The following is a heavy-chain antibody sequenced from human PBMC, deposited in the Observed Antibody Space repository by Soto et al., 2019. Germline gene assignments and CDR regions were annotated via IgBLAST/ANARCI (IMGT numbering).Heavy chain of an antibody. CDR3: ARDHDSSGYPYYFDY. CDR2: IIPIFGTA. D-gene: IGHD3-22*01. Sequence: QDQLVQSGAEVKKPGSSVKVSCKASGGTFSNYAISWVRQAPGQGLEWMGGIIPIFGTANYAQKFQGRVTITADESTSTAYMELSSLRSEDTAVYYCARDHDSSGYPYYFDYWGQGTLVTVSS. V-gene: IGHV1-69*12. CDR1: GGTFSNYA. J-gene: IGHJ4*02.